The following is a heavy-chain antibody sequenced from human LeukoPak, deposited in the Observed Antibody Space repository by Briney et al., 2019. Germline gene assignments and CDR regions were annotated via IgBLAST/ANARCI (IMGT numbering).Heavy chain of an antibody. D-gene: IGHD1-14*01. Sequence: SETLSLTCGVYGGSFRGYYWTWIRQPPGKGLEWIGEINQSGSTNYNPSLRSRLTIAVETSKTHFSLELSSVTAADTAVYYCARFTGWFDPWGQGTLVTVSS. V-gene: IGHV4-34*01. J-gene: IGHJ5*02. CDR2: INQSGST. CDR3: ARFTGWFDP. CDR1: GGSFRGYY.